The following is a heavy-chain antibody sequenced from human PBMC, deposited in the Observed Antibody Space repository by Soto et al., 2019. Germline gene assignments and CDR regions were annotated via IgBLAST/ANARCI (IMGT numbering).Heavy chain of an antibody. CDR2: ISGSGAST. CDR3: AKGLYSGSYFDY. J-gene: IGHJ4*02. CDR1: GFTFTAYA. Sequence: GVLRLSCAASGFTFTAYAMTWVRQAPGQGLEWVSTISGSGASTYYADSVKGQFTISRDNSMNTLYLQMNSLRAEDTAVYYCAKGLYSGSYFDYWGQGTLVTVSS. D-gene: IGHD1-26*01. V-gene: IGHV3-23*01.